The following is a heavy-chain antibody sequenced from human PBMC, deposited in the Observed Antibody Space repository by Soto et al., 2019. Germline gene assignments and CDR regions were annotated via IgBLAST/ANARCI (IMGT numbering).Heavy chain of an antibody. CDR2: IKPDGSAT. CDR3: ARAGYCGPGCYYYFDY. D-gene: IGHD2-21*02. CDR1: GFTFGSYW. J-gene: IGHJ4*02. V-gene: IGHV3-7*01. Sequence: GGSLRLSCAVSGFTFGSYWMNWVRLIPGKGLEWVAYIKPDGSATYYVDSVKGRLTISRDNAKNSLYLQMNSLRVEDTSVYYCARAGYCGPGCYYYFDYWGQGTLVTVSS.